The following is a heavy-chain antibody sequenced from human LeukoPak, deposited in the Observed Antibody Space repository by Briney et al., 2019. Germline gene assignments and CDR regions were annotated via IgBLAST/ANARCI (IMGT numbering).Heavy chain of an antibody. CDR2: IWYDGSNK. J-gene: IGHJ4*02. Sequence: VRSLRLSCAASGLIFSSYGMHWVRQAPGKGLEWVALIWYDGSNKYYADSVKGRFTISRDNSKNTLYLQMNSLRAEDTAVYYCGTVRGPDSSRWYSDYWGQGTLVTVSS. V-gene: IGHV3-33*01. CDR1: GLIFSSYG. D-gene: IGHD6-13*01. CDR3: GTVRGPDSSRWYSDY.